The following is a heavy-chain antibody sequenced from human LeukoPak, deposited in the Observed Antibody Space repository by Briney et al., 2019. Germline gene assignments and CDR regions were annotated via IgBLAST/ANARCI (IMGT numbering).Heavy chain of an antibody. V-gene: IGHV4-39*07. D-gene: IGHD3-3*01. CDR1: GGSISRSTYY. CDR3: AREATYDFWSGYMDV. Sequence: SETLSLTCTVSGGSISRSTYYWGWIRQPPGKGLQWIGTISYSGTTYYTPSLKSRVTISVDTSKNHFSLKLSSVTAADTAVYYCAREATYDFWSGYMDVWGKGTTVTVSS. CDR2: ISYSGTT. J-gene: IGHJ6*04.